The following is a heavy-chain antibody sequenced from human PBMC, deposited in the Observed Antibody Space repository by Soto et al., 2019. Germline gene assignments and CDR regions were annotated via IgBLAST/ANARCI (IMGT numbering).Heavy chain of an antibody. V-gene: IGHV1-18*01. J-gene: IGHJ4*02. Sequence: QVQLVQSGAEVKKPGASVKVSCKASGYTFTSYGISWVRQAPGQGLEWMGWISAYNGNTNYAQKLQGTVTMTTDTSPSTAYMELRSLSSADTAVYYCASSLLVGYGLEGESDWGQGTLVTVSS. D-gene: IGHD5-18*01. CDR2: ISAYNGNT. CDR1: GYTFTSYG. CDR3: ASSLLVGYGLEGESD.